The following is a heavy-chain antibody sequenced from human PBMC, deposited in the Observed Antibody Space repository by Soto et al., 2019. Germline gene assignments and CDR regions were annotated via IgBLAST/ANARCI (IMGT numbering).Heavy chain of an antibody. Sequence: EVQLVESGGGLVKPGGSLRLSCAASGFTFSSYSMIWVRQAPGKGLEWVSSITSSTSYIYYADSVKGRFTISRDNAKNSLYLQMNSLRAEDPAVYYCARFGSGYHLDYWGQGTLVTVSS. V-gene: IGHV3-21*01. J-gene: IGHJ4*02. CDR2: ITSSTSYI. D-gene: IGHD2-2*01. CDR3: ARFGSGYHLDY. CDR1: GFTFSSYS.